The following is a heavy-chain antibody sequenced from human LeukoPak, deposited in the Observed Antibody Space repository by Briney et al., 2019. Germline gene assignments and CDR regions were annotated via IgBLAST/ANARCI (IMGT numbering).Heavy chain of an antibody. J-gene: IGHJ5*02. CDR3: AREVLHSSSCWFDP. Sequence: VASVKVSCKASGGTFSSYAISWVRQAPGQGFEWMGGIIPIFGTANYAQKFQGRVTITTDESTSTAYMELSSLRSEDTAVYYCAREVLHSSSCWFDPWGQGTLVTVSS. CDR2: IIPIFGTA. V-gene: IGHV1-69*05. CDR1: GGTFSSYA. D-gene: IGHD6-13*01.